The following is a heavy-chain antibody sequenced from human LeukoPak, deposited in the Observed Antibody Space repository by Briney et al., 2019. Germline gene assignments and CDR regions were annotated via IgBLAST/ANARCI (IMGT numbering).Heavy chain of an antibody. D-gene: IGHD6-13*01. CDR3: ASGGIAAASTDYYYYYYMDA. V-gene: IGHV1-18*01. Sequence: ASVKVSCKASGYTFTSYGISWVRQAPGQGLEWMGWISAYNGNTNYAQKLQGRVTMTTDTSTSTAYMELRSLRSDDTAVYYCASGGIAAASTDYYYYYYMDAWGKGTTVTVSS. CDR1: GYTFTSYG. J-gene: IGHJ6*03. CDR2: ISAYNGNT.